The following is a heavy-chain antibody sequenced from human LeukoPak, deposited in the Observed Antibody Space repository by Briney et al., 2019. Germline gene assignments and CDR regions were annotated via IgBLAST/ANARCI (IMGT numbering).Heavy chain of an antibody. D-gene: IGHD3-22*01. CDR2: IYHSGST. CDR1: GGSISSYY. CDR3: AVYYYDSSGYYYFDY. J-gene: IGHJ4*02. V-gene: IGHV4-59*08. Sequence: SETLSLTCTVSGGSISSYYWSRIRQPPGKGLEWIGYIYHSGSTTYNPSLKSRVTISVDTSKNQFSLKLSSVTAADTAVYYCAVYYYDSSGYYYFDYWGQGTLVTVSS.